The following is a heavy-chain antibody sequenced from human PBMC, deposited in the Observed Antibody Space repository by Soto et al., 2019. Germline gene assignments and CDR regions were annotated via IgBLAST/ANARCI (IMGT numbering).Heavy chain of an antibody. D-gene: IGHD3-3*01. CDR2: ISYDGSNK. V-gene: IGHV3-30-3*01. CDR3: ARGRYDFWSGYYNPSRWDYYYGMDV. CDR1: GFTFSSYA. J-gene: IGHJ6*02. Sequence: QVQLVESGGGVVQPGRSLRLSCAASGFTFSSYAMHWVRQAPGKGLKWVAVISYDGSNKYYADSVKGRFTISRDNSKNTLYLQMNSLRAEDTAVYYCARGRYDFWSGYYNPSRWDYYYGMDVWGQGTTVTVSS.